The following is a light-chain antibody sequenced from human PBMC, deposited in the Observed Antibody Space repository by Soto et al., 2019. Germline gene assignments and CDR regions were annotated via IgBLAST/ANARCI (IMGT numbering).Light chain of an antibody. Sequence: DIHMTQSPSTLSASVGDTVTITCRASQSVSAWLAWYQQKPGRAPKLLISKASSLEGGVPSRFSGRGSGTEFTLTTSSLQPDDFATYYCQQYYSFWTFGQGTKVDIK. CDR2: KAS. J-gene: IGKJ1*01. CDR3: QQYYSFWT. CDR1: QSVSAW. V-gene: IGKV1-5*03.